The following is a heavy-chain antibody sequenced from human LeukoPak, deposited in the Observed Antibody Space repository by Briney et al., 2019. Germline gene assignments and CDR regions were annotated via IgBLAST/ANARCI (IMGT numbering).Heavy chain of an antibody. J-gene: IGHJ4*02. CDR1: GGSISSYY. Sequence: PSETLSLPCTVSGGSISSYYWSWIRQPAGKGLEWIGRIYTSGSTNYNPSLKSRVTMSVDTSKNQFSLKLSSVTAADTAVYYCARHPYYYDSSGYPYFDYWGQGTLVTVSS. CDR2: IYTSGST. CDR3: ARHPYYYDSSGYPYFDY. V-gene: IGHV4-4*07. D-gene: IGHD3-22*01.